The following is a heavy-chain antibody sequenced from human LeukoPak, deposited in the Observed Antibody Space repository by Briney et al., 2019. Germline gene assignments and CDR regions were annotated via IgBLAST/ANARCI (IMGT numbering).Heavy chain of an antibody. Sequence: GGSLRLSCAASGFTFSTYWMSWVRQAPGKGLEWVANIKQDGSEKYYVDSVKGRFTISRDNAKNSLYLQMNSLRVEDTAVYYCARDRVPENSSPNDYWGQGTLVTVSS. CDR2: IKQDGSEK. CDR1: GFTFSTYW. V-gene: IGHV3-7*01. D-gene: IGHD6-6*01. J-gene: IGHJ4*02. CDR3: ARDRVPENSSPNDY.